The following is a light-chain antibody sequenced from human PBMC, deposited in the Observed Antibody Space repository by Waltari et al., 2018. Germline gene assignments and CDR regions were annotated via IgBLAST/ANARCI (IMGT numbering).Light chain of an antibody. Sequence: DIQLTQSPPSLSASVGDRVTIPCRASQRISMFLNWYQQKPGKAPHLLFYGASSLQRGVPSRFSGSGSGTDFTLTISSLHPEDFATYYCQQTYSTHLTFGGGTKVEIK. J-gene: IGKJ4*01. CDR1: QRISMF. CDR2: GAS. V-gene: IGKV1-39*01. CDR3: QQTYSTHLT.